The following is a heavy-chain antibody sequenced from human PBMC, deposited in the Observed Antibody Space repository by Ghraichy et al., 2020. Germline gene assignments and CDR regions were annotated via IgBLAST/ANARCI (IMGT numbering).Heavy chain of an antibody. Sequence: GESLNISCAASGFTFSSYAMSWVRQAPGKGLEWVSAISGSGGSTYYADSVKGRFTISRDNSKNTLYLQMNSLRAEDTAVYYCILAAADSPGGYFDYWGQGTLVTVSS. CDR1: GFTFSSYA. D-gene: IGHD6-13*01. CDR2: ISGSGGST. J-gene: IGHJ4*02. V-gene: IGHV3-23*01. CDR3: ILAAADSPGGYFDY.